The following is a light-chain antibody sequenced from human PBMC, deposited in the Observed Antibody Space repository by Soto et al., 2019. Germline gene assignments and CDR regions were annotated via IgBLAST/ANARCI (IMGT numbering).Light chain of an antibody. V-gene: IGLV2-8*01. CDR2: EVS. J-gene: IGLJ3*02. CDR3: SSYAGRNNWV. CDR1: SSDVGGYKY. Sequence: QSVLTQPPSASGSPGQSVTISCTGTSSDVGGYKYVSWYQQHPGKAPKLMIYEVSKRPSGVPDRFSGSKSGNTASLTVSGLQAEDEADYYCSSYAGRNNWVFVGGTKVTVL.